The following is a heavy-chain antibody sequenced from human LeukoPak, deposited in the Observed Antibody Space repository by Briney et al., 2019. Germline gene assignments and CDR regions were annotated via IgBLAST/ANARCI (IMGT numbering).Heavy chain of an antibody. CDR2: INHSGST. CDR3: ARGGDILTGYYRVFDY. D-gene: IGHD3-9*01. CDR1: GGSFSGCY. Sequence: SETLSLTCAVYGGSFSGCYWSWIRQPPGKGLEWIGEINHSGSTNYNPSLKSRVTISVDTSKNQFSLKLSSVTAADTAVYYCARGGDILTGYYRVFDYWGQGTLVTVSS. V-gene: IGHV4-34*01. J-gene: IGHJ4*02.